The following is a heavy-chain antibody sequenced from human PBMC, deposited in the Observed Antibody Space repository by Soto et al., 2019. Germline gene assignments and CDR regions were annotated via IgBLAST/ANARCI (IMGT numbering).Heavy chain of an antibody. CDR3: ARGRYCGGDCYPRGYYYYGMDV. CDR1: GFTFSSDS. Sequence: GGSLRLSCAASGFTFSSDSMNWARQAPGKGLECVSSISSSSSYIYYADSVKGRFTISRDNAKNSLYLQMNSLRAEDTAVYYCARGRYCGGDCYPRGYYYYGMDVWGQGTTVTVSS. V-gene: IGHV3-21*01. CDR2: ISSSSSYI. D-gene: IGHD2-21*02. J-gene: IGHJ6*02.